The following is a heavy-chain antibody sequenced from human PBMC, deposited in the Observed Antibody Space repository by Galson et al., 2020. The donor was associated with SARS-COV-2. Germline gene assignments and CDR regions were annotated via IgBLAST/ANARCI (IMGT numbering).Heavy chain of an antibody. D-gene: IGHD2-8*01. Sequence: ESGPTLVKSTQTLTMTCTFSRYSLSTSGMCVRWIRQPPGKALEWLARINWDDDKYYSTSLKTRLTISKDTTKNQVVLTMTNMDPVDTATYYCARRLYCTSGPGLLDYWGQGTLGTVSS. CDR1: RYSLSTSGMC. J-gene: IGHJ4*02. V-gene: IGHV2-70*11. CDR2: INWDDDK. CDR3: ARRLYCTSGPGLLDY.